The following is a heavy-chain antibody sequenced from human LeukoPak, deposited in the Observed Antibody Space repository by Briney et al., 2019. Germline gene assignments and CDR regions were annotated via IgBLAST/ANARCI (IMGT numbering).Heavy chain of an antibody. CDR2: MNPNSGNT. J-gene: IGHJ4*02. CDR1: GYTFTSYD. V-gene: IGHV1-8*01. Sequence: ASVKVSCKASGYTFTSYDINWVRQATGQGLEWMGWMNPNSGNTGYAQKFQGRVTMSRNTSISTAYMELSSLRSEDTAVYYCARATANRITMVRGVMGYWGQGTLVTVSS. D-gene: IGHD3-10*01. CDR3: ARATANRITMVRGVMGY.